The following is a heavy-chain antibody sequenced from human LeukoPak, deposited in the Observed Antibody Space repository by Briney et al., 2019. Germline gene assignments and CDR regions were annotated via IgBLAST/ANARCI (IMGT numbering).Heavy chain of an antibody. CDR2: ISYDGSNK. V-gene: IGHV3-30*18. CDR1: GFTFSNYN. J-gene: IGHJ4*02. D-gene: IGHD1-26*01. CDR3: AKAAVGASYYFDY. Sequence: GGSLRLSCAASGFTFSNYNMDWVRQAPGKGLEWVAVISYDGSNKYYADSVKGRFTISRDNSKNTLYLQMNSLRAEDTAVYYCAKAAVGASYYFDYWGQGTLVTVSS.